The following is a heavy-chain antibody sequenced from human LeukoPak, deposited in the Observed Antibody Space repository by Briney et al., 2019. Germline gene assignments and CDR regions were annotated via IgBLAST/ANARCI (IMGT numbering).Heavy chain of an antibody. V-gene: IGHV4-39*01. D-gene: IGHD6-19*01. CDR2: IYYSGST. CDR1: GGSISSSSYY. J-gene: IGHJ4*02. Sequence: SETLSLTCTVSGGSISSSSYYWGWIRQPPGKGLEWIGSIYYSGSTYYNPSLKSRVTISVDTSKNPFSLKLSSVTAADTAVYYCARHAAVVHYFDYWGQGTLVTVSS. CDR3: ARHAAVVHYFDY.